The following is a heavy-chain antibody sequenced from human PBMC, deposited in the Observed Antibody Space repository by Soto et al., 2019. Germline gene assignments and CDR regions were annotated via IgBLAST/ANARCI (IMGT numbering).Heavy chain of an antibody. CDR3: ARVSRIPYYCSSNSCQLGVYNWFDP. Sequence: ASVKVSCKASGYTFTSYDINWGRQATGQGLEWMGWMNPNSGNTGYAQKFQGRVTMTRNTSISTAYMELSSLGSEDTAVYYCARVSRIPYYCSSNSCQLGVYNWFDPWGQGTLVTVSS. J-gene: IGHJ5*02. CDR1: GYTFTSYD. V-gene: IGHV1-8*01. CDR2: MNPNSGNT. D-gene: IGHD2-2*01.